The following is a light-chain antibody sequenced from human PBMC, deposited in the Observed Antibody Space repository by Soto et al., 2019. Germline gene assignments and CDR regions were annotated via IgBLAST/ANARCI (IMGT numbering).Light chain of an antibody. J-gene: IGKJ1*01. V-gene: IGKV1-5*03. CDR1: QSIMYW. Sequence: DIQMTQSPSTLSASVGDRVTITCRASQSIMYWLAWYQQKPGKAPKLLVYKASTLESGVPSRFSASGSGTIFTLSISSLQPDDFATYYCQQYESQVTFGQGTKVEI. CDR2: KAS. CDR3: QQYESQVT.